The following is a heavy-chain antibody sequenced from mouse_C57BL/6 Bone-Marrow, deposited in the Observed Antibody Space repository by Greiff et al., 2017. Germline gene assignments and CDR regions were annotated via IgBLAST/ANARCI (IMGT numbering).Heavy chain of an antibody. J-gene: IGHJ4*01. CDR3: ARSYDYDDYTMDY. V-gene: IGHV1-64*01. Sequence: QVQLQQPGAELVKPGASVQLSCKASGYTFTNYWMHWVKQRPGQGLEWIGMMHPNGGSPDYNEKFKSGATLSVDKSSRTAYMELSSLTSEDSAVYYCARSYDYDDYTMDYWGQGTSVTVSS. CDR1: GYTFTNYW. CDR2: MHPNGGSP. D-gene: IGHD2-4*01.